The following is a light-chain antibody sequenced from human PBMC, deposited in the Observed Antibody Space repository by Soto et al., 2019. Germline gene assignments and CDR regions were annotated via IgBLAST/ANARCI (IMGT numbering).Light chain of an antibody. Sequence: EIVLTQSPGTLSLSPGERATLSCRASQSVGDNLLAWHHQSPGQAPRLLIYGASSRATGIPDRFSGSGSGTDFTLTIDRLEPEDFALYFCHHYGSAPWTFGQGTEVEIK. CDR2: GAS. CDR3: HHYGSAPWT. CDR1: QSVGDNL. J-gene: IGKJ1*01. V-gene: IGKV3-20*01.